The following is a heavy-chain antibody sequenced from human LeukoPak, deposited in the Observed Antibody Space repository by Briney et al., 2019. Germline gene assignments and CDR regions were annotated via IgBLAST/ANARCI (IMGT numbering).Heavy chain of an antibody. Sequence: AASVKVSCXASGYTFTGYYMHWVRQAPGQGLEWMGWINPNSGGTNYAQKFQGRVTMTRDTSISTAYMELSRLRSDDTAVYYCARVLTQNDAFDIWGQGTMVTVSS. J-gene: IGHJ3*02. CDR3: ARVLTQNDAFDI. D-gene: IGHD1-1*01. CDR2: INPNSGGT. V-gene: IGHV1-2*02. CDR1: GYTFTGYY.